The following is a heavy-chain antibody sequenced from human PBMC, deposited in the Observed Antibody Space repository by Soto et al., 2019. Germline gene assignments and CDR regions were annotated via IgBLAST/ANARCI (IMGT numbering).Heavy chain of an antibody. CDR1: GGSISSYY. J-gene: IGHJ4*02. CDR2: IYYSGST. V-gene: IGHV4-59*01. CDR3: AGYAYDSSGYHSGSLGS. D-gene: IGHD3-22*01. Sequence: SETLSLTCSVSGGSISSYYWSWIRQPPGKGLEWIGYIYYSGSTNYNPSLKSRVTISVDTSKNQFSLKLSSVTAADTAVYYCAGYAYDSSGYHSGSLGSWGQATLVTVS.